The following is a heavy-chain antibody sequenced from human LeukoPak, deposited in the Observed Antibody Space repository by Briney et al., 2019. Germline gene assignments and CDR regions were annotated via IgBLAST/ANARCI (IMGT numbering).Heavy chain of an antibody. J-gene: IGHJ6*02. V-gene: IGHV4-59*01. Sequence: PSETLSLTCTVSGGSISNYYWSWIRQPPGKGLEWIGYIFYSGSTNCNPSLKSRVTISVDTSKNQFSLKLSSVTAADTAVYYCARDKGGGYPHYYYGMDVWGQGTTVTVSS. CDR2: IFYSGST. CDR1: GGSISNYY. CDR3: ARDKGGGYPHYYYGMDV. D-gene: IGHD3-22*01.